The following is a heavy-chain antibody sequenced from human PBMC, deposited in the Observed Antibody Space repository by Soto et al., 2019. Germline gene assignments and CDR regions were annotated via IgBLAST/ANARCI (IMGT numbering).Heavy chain of an antibody. V-gene: IGHV4-34*01. CDR3: ARVDIVVAVAATRTWFDP. CDR2: INHSGST. Sequence: PSETLSLTCAVYGGSFSGYYWSWIRQPPGKGLEWIGEINHSGSTNYNPSLKSRVTISVDTSKNQFSLKLSSVTAADTAVYYCARVDIVVAVAATRTWFDPWGQGTLVTVSS. J-gene: IGHJ5*02. D-gene: IGHD2-15*01. CDR1: GGSFSGYY.